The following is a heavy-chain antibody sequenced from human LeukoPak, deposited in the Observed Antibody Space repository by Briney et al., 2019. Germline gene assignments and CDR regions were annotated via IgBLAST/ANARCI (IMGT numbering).Heavy chain of an antibody. D-gene: IGHD6-13*01. CDR2: INAGNGNT. V-gene: IGHV1-3*03. CDR3: ARHRSSSWYAFDY. J-gene: IGHJ4*02. Sequence: GASVKVSCKASGYTFTSYAMHWVRQAPGQRLEWMGWINAGNGNTKYSQEFQGRVTITRDTSASTAYMGLSSLRSEDMAVYYCARHRSSSWYAFDYWGQGTLVTVSS. CDR1: GYTFTSYA.